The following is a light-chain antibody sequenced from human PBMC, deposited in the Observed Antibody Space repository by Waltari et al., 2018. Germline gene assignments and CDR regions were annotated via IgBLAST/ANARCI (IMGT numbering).Light chain of an antibody. CDR3: QSYDSSLSGFV. CDR1: SPYIGTGYD. V-gene: IGLV1-40*01. Sequence: QSVLTQPPSVSGAPGQRVTISCTGSSPYIGTGYDVHWYQQHPGAAPKLLIYGNTNRPSGVPDRFSGSKSGTSASMAITGLQAEDEADYYCQSYDSSLSGFVFGTGTKVTVL. J-gene: IGLJ1*01. CDR2: GNT.